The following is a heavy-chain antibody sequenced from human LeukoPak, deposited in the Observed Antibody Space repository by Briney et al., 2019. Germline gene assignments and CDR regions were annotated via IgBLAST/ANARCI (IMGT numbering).Heavy chain of an antibody. V-gene: IGHV1-8*01. J-gene: IGHJ5*02. D-gene: IGHD3-10*01. CDR3: ARGLDYYGSGSWFDP. CDR1: GYTFTSYD. CDR2: MNPNSGNT. Sequence: ASVKVSCKAFGYTFTSYDINWVRQATGQGLEWMGWMNPNSGNTGYAQKFQGRVTMTRNTSISTAYMELSSLRSEDTAVYYCARGLDYYGSGSWFDPWGQGTLVTVSS.